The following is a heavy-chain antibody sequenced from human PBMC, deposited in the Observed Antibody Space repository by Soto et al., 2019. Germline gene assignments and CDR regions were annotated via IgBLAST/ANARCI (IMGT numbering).Heavy chain of an antibody. D-gene: IGHD5-12*01. J-gene: IGHJ6*03. CDR1: GGTFSSYT. CDR2: IIPILGIA. CDR3: ASLRGYSGYDLGYYYYMDV. Sequence: ASVKLSSKASGGTFSSYTISWLRQAPGQGLEWMGRIIPILGIANYAQKFQGRVTITADKSTSTAYMELSSLRSEDTAVYYCASLRGYSGYDLGYYYYMDVWGKGTTVTVSS. V-gene: IGHV1-69*02.